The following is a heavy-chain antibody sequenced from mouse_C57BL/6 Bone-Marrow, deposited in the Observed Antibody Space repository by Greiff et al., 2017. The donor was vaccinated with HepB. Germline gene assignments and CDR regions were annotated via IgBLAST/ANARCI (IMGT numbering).Heavy chain of an antibody. V-gene: IGHV5-9-1*02. D-gene: IGHD1-1*01. CDR2: ISSGGDYI. CDR3: TRDYYYGSSHYFDY. J-gene: IGHJ2*01. CDR1: GFTFSSYA. Sequence: EVQGVESGEGLVKPGGSLKLSCAASGFTFSSYAMSWVRQTPEKRLEWVAYISSGGDYIYYADTVKGRFTISRDNARNTLYLQMSSLKSEDTAMYYCTRDYYYGSSHYFDYWGQGTTLTVSS.